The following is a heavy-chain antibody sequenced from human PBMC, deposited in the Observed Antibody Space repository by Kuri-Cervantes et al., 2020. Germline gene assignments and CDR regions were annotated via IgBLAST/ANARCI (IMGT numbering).Heavy chain of an antibody. Sequence: ASVKVSCKASGYTFTSYGISWVRQAPGQGLEWMGWISAYNGNTNYAQKLQGRVTMTRDTSTSTVYMELSSLRSEDTAVYYCARDRGMVTSGYYFRSFVQGDYYGMDVWGQGTTVTVSS. CDR3: ARDRGMVTSGYYFRSFVQGDYYGMDV. J-gene: IGHJ6*02. CDR2: ISAYNGNT. D-gene: IGHD3-3*01. CDR1: GYTFTSYG. V-gene: IGHV1-18*01.